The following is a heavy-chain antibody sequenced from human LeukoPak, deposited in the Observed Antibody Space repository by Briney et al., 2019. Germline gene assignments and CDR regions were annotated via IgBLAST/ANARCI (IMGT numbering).Heavy chain of an antibody. CDR1: GFTFSDYS. Sequence: GGSLRLSCAASGFTFSDYSMNWVRQAPGKGLEWISYVGISSGNTKYADSVKGRFTISGDSAKNSVFLQMNNLRVEDTAVYYGGGNNGYAFDTWGQGTLVTVSS. CDR2: VGISSGNT. CDR3: GGNNGYAFDT. V-gene: IGHV3-48*04. D-gene: IGHD5-12*01. J-gene: IGHJ4*02.